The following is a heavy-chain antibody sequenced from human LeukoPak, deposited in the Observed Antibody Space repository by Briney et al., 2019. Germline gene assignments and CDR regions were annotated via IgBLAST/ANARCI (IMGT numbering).Heavy chain of an antibody. Sequence: PGGALRLSCAASGFTFSGFGMHWVRKVPGKGLEWVALMSYDGSNKFYADSVKGRFTISRDNSKSTLYLQMNSLKAEDTAVYYCARGGVTTMTLRDLWLDYWGQGTLVTVSS. D-gene: IGHD4-17*01. CDR1: GFTFSGFG. CDR2: MSYDGSNK. V-gene: IGHV3-30*19. J-gene: IGHJ4*02. CDR3: ARGGVTTMTLRDLWLDY.